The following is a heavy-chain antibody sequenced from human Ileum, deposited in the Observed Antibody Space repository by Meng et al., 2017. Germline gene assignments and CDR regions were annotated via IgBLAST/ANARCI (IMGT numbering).Heavy chain of an antibody. J-gene: IGHJ4*02. Sequence: EVQLWGSGGGLVQPGGSLRLSCAASGFTLSSYWMHWVRQAPGKGLVWVSAINSDGSITTYADSVKGRFTISRDNAKNTLYLQMDSLRGEDTAVYYCASQTSTGHWGQGTLVTVSS. CDR1: GFTLSSYW. CDR2: INSDGSIT. V-gene: IGHV3-74*03. D-gene: IGHD2-2*01. CDR3: ASQTSTGH.